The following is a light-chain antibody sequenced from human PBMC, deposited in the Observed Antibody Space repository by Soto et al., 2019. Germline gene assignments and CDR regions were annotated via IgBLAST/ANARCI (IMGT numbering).Light chain of an antibody. V-gene: IGKV3-20*01. J-gene: IGKJ4*01. Sequence: EIVLTQSPGTLSLSPGERATLSCRAGQSVSKNFLAWYQQKPGQAPRLLISGASNRATGIPDRFSGSGSGTDFSLTIDRLEPEDLAVYFCHQYGSSPPTFGGGTKVAI. CDR3: HQYGSSPPT. CDR1: QSVSKNF. CDR2: GAS.